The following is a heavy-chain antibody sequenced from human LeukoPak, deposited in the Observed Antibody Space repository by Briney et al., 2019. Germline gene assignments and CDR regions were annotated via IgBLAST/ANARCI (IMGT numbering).Heavy chain of an antibody. CDR2: ISYDGSNK. CDR1: GFTFSSYG. Sequence: GRSLRLSRAASGFTFSSYGMHWVRQAPGKGLEWVAVISYDGSNKYYADSVKGRFTISRDNSKNTLYLQMNSLRAEDTAVYYCAKAGRPGIVAVDYWGQGTLVTVSS. J-gene: IGHJ4*02. V-gene: IGHV3-30*18. D-gene: IGHD3-22*01. CDR3: AKAGRPGIVAVDY.